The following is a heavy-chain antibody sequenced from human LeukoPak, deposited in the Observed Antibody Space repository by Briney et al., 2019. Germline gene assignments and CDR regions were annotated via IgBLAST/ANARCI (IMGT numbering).Heavy chain of an antibody. V-gene: IGHV3-21*01. J-gene: IGHJ4*02. CDR1: GFTFSSYG. D-gene: IGHD7-27*01. CDR3: ASTTGDRDY. CDR2: ISGSSTYI. Sequence: GGSLRLSCAASGFTFSSYGMHWVRQAPGKGLEWVSYISGSSTYIYYVDSLKGRFTISRDNAKNSLYLQMNSLRVEDTAVYYCASTTGDRDYWGQGTLVTVSS.